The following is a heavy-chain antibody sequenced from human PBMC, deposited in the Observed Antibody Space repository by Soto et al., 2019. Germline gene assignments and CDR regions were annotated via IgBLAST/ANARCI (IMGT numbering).Heavy chain of an antibody. CDR1: GGSVSSGSYY. CDR3: ARAFLWGSNSRHLRCGMDV. J-gene: IGHJ6*02. CDR2: IYYSGST. Sequence: PSETLSLTCTVSGGSVSSGSYYWSWIRQPPGKGLEWIGYIYYSGSTNYNPSLKSRVTISVDTSKNQFSLKLSSVTAADTAVYYCARAFLWGSNSRHLRCGMDVWGPGTTVTVSS. V-gene: IGHV4-61*01. D-gene: IGHD2-2*01.